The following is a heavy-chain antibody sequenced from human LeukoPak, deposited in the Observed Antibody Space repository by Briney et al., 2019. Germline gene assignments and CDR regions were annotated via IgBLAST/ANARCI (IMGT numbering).Heavy chain of an antibody. CDR2: IYPGDSRT. CDR1: GYXFATYW. J-gene: IGHJ4*02. D-gene: IGHD2-2*01. CDR3: VRHLSDITSCPNY. V-gene: IGHV5-51*01. Sequence: GESLKTSCNGSGYXFATYWICWVRQMPGKGLEWVGSIYPGDSRTTYSPSFQGQVTISADKSISTAYLQWSSLKASDTAIYYCVRHLSDITSCPNYWGPGTLITVAS.